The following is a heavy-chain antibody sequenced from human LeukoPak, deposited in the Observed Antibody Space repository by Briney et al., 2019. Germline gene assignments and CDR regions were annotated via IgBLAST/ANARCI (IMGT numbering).Heavy chain of an antibody. V-gene: IGHV3-21*01. D-gene: IGHD2-15*01. CDR1: GFTFSSYS. CDR3: ICRDY. J-gene: IGHJ4*02. Sequence: GGSLRLSCAASGFTFSSYSMNWVRQAPGKGLEWVSSICSSSGYIYYADLVKGRFTISRDNAKNSLYLQMNSLRAEDTAVYYCICRDYWGQGTLVTVSS. CDR2: ICSSSGYI.